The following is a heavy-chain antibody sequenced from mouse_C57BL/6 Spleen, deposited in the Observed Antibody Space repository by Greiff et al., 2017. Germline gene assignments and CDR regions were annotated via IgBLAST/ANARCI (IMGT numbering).Heavy chain of an antibody. CDR3: ARDTYEGYFDV. CDR2: ISAGGSYT. J-gene: IGHJ1*03. CDR1: GFTFSSYA. V-gene: IGHV5-4*01. D-gene: IGHD2-3*01. Sequence: EVMLVESGGGLVKPGGSLKLSCAASGFTFSSYAMSWVRQTPEKRLEWVATISAGGSYTNYPDKVKGRFTISRDNAKNNLYLQMSHLKSEDTAMYYCARDTYEGYFDVWGTGTTVTVSS.